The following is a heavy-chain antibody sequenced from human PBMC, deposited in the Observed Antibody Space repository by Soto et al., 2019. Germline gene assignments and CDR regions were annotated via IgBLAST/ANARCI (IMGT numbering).Heavy chain of an antibody. CDR1: GYTYTSYG. CDR2: ISTYNGNT. V-gene: IGHV1-18*01. CDR3: AREMVRGVGSDY. Sequence: GASVKLSCKDSGYTYTSYGISWVRQAPGQGLEWMGWISTYNGNTKYAQKLQGRVTMTTDTSTSTAYMELRSLRSDDTAVFYCAREMVRGVGSDYWGQGTLVTVSS. D-gene: IGHD3-10*01. J-gene: IGHJ4*02.